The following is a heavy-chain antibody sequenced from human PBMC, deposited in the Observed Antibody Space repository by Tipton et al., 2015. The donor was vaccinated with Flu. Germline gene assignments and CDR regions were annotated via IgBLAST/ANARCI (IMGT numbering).Heavy chain of an antibody. CDR3: ARRDYDFWSGYYPVRY. CDR2: INHSGST. D-gene: IGHD3-3*01. Sequence: LRLSCAVYGGSFSGYYWSWIRQPPGKGLEWIGEINHSGSTNYNPSLKSRVTISVDTSKNQFSPKLSSVTAAGTAVYYCARRDYDFWSGYYPVRYWGQGTLVTVSS. CDR1: GGSFSGYY. J-gene: IGHJ4*02. V-gene: IGHV4-34*01.